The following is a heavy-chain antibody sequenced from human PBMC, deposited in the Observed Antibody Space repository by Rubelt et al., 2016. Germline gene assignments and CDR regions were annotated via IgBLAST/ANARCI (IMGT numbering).Heavy chain of an antibody. J-gene: IGHJ6*02. CDR1: GYTLTELS. D-gene: IGHD4-11*01. CDR3: ARSYSNYQDGYYYYYGMDV. Sequence: QVLLVQSGAEVKKPGASVKVSCKVSGYTLTELSMHWVRQAPGKGLEWMGGFDPEDGETIYAQKFQGGVTMTRDTSTSTVYMELSSLRSEDTAVYYCARSYSNYQDGYYYYYGMDVWGQGTTVTVSS. V-gene: IGHV1-24*01. CDR2: FDPEDGET.